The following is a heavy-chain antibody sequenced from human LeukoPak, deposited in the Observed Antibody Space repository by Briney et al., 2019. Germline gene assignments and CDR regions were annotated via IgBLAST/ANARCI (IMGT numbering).Heavy chain of an antibody. J-gene: IGHJ4*01. D-gene: IGHD3-22*01. CDR1: GASINNNF. CDR2: IYPSGSA. V-gene: IGHV4-59*08. Sequence: SETLSLTCTVSGASINNNFWTSIRQPPGKGLEWIGYIYPSGSANYNPSLKSRVIISGDTSKNQTSLNPTSVTAPGTAVTRCARHRDYYDTWGHGTLVTVSS. CDR3: ARHRDYYDT.